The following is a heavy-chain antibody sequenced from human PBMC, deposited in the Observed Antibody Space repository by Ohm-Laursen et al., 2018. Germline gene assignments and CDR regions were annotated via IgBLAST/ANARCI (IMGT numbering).Heavy chain of an antibody. J-gene: IGHJ4*02. CDR2: INPNSGGT. Sequence: ASVKVSCKASGYTFTGYYMHWVRQAPGQGLEWMGWINPNSGGTNYAQKFQGRVTMTRDTSISTAYMELSRLRSDDTAVYYCAKAMYYYDSSGYFPCADYWGQGTLVTVSS. CDR3: AKAMYYYDSSGYFPCADY. D-gene: IGHD3-22*01. CDR1: GYTFTGYY. V-gene: IGHV1-2*02.